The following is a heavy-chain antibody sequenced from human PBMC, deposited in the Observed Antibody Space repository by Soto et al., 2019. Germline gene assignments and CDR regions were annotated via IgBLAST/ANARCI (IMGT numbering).Heavy chain of an antibody. Sequence: ASVKVSCKASGGTFSSYAISWVRQAPGQGLEWMGWMNPNSGNTGYAQKFQGRVTMTRNTPISTAYMELSSLRSEDTAVYYCARAGDSSSWYDYYGMDVWGQGATVTVSS. J-gene: IGHJ6*02. CDR2: MNPNSGNT. CDR1: GGTFSSYA. CDR3: ARAGDSSSWYDYYGMDV. V-gene: IGHV1-8*02. D-gene: IGHD6-13*01.